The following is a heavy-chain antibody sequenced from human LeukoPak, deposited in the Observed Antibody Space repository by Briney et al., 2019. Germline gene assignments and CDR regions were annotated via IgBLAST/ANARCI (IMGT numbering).Heavy chain of an antibody. J-gene: IGHJ4*02. CDR3: ARDRVGPIVFEH. Sequence: GGSLRLSCAASGFTFSNYVMSWVRQAPGKGPEWVSAISTSGDKAFYADSVKGRFTISRDNSKNTLFLQMNSLRAEDTAVYYCARDRVGPIVFEHWGQGTLVTASS. CDR2: ISTSGDKA. V-gene: IGHV3-23*01. CDR1: GFTFSNYV. D-gene: IGHD1-26*01.